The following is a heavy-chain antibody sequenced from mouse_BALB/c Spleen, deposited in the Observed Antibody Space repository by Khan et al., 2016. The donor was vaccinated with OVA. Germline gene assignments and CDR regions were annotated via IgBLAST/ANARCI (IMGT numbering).Heavy chain of an antibody. CDR3: SRGGYGGFAY. D-gene: IGHD1-2*01. Sequence: QVQLQQSGAELVKPGASVKLSCKASGYSFTSYYIYWVKQGPGQGLEWIGEINPNDGKTNFNEKFKNKAMLTVDKSSSTADMQLSSLTSEDSAVYYCSRGGYGGFAYWGQGTLVTVSA. CDR1: GYSFTSYY. V-gene: IGHV1S81*02. CDR2: INPNDGKT. J-gene: IGHJ3*01.